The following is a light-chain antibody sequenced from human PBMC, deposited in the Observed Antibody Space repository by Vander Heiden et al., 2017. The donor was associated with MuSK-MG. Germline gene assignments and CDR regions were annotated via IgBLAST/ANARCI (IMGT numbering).Light chain of an antibody. CDR2: AAS. J-gene: IGKJ1*01. CDR3: QQYYSNPRWT. Sequence: DIQMTHSPSSLSASVGDRVTITCRASQSISSYLNWYQQKPGKAPKLLIYAASSLQSGVPSRFSGSGSGTDFTLTISSLQPEDFATYYCQQYYSNPRWTFGQGTKVEIK. V-gene: IGKV1-39*01. CDR1: QSISSY.